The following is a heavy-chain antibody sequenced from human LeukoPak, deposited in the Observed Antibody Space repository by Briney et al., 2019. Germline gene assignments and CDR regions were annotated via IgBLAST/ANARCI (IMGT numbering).Heavy chain of an antibody. Sequence: PGGSLRLSCAASGFTFSKYAFHWVRQAPGKGLEWVGRIKSKTDGGTTDYAAPVKGRFTISRDDSKNTLYLQMNSLKTEDTAVYYCTTAAARGEYYYYYGMDVWGQGTTVTVSS. CDR1: GFTFSKYA. CDR3: TTAAARGEYYYYYGMDV. D-gene: IGHD3-10*01. V-gene: IGHV3-15*01. CDR2: IKSKTDGGTT. J-gene: IGHJ6*02.